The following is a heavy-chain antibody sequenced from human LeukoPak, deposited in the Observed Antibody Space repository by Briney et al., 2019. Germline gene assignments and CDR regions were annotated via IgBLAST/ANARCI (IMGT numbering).Heavy chain of an antibody. CDR3: ARANIDYFDY. CDR2: IYHSGST. J-gene: IGHJ4*02. Sequence: PSETLSLTCTVSGGSISSGYYWGWIRQPPGKGLEWIGSIYHSGSTYYNPSLKSRVTISVDTSKNQFSLKLSSVTAADTAVYYCARANIDYFDYWGQGTLVTVSS. V-gene: IGHV4-38-2*02. CDR1: GGSISSGYY. D-gene: IGHD5-12*01.